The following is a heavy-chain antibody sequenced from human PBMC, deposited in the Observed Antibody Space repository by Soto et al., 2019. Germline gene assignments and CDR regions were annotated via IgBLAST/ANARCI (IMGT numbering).Heavy chain of an antibody. D-gene: IGHD6-6*01. Sequence: EVQLVESGGGLVKPGGSLRLSCAASGVTFSSFSFNWVRQAPGKGLEWVSFILSSSGSIYYADSVKGRFTISRDNAKSSLYLQMNSLKDEDTAVYYCARDSGDQLVRRGFYYYSMDVWGKGTTVTVSS. CDR1: GVTFSSFS. CDR2: ILSSSGSI. CDR3: ARDSGDQLVRRGFYYYSMDV. V-gene: IGHV3-21*06. J-gene: IGHJ6*03.